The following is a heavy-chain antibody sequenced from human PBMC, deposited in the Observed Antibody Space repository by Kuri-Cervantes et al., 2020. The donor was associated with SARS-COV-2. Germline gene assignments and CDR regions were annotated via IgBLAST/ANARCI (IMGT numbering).Heavy chain of an antibody. Sequence: ETLSLTCEVSGFLSSASAIHWVRQASGKGLEWVGRVRGKANNYATAYAASVKGRFTISRDDSKNMAYLQMNSLKTEDTAVYYCTTLIDYWGQGALVTVSS. V-gene: IGHV3-73*01. CDR2: VRGKANNYAT. CDR1: GFLSSASA. CDR3: TTLIDY. J-gene: IGHJ4*02.